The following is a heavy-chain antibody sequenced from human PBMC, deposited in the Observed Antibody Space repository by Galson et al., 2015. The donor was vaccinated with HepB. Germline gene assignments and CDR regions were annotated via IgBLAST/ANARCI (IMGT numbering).Heavy chain of an antibody. CDR3: ASESGSYSNDAFDI. V-gene: IGHV1-69*13. D-gene: IGHD1-26*01. Sequence: SVKVSCKASGGTFSSYAISWVRQAPGQGLEWMGGIIPIFGTANYAQKFQGRVTITADESTSTAYMELSSLRSEDTAVYYCASESGSYSNDAFDIWGQGTMVTVSS. CDR1: GGTFSSYA. CDR2: IIPIFGTA. J-gene: IGHJ3*02.